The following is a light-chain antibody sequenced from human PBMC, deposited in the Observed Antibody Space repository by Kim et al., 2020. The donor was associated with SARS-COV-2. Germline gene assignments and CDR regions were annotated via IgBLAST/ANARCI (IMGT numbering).Light chain of an antibody. V-gene: IGKV1-39*01. CDR2: AAS. J-gene: IGKJ2*01. CDR3: QQSYSTPRT. CDR1: QSISNY. Sequence: DIQMTQSPSSLSASVGDRVTITCRASQSISNYLSWFQHKPGKAPDLLIYAASSLQSGVPSRFSGSGSGTDFTLTISSLQPEDSATYYCQQSYSTPRTFGQGTKLEI.